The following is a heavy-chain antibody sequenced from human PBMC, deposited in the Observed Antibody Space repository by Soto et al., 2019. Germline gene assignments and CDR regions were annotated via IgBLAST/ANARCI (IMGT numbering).Heavy chain of an antibody. V-gene: IGHV3-30*18. J-gene: IGHJ4*02. CDR3: AKRRSPTSASVAGTIDY. CDR2: ISYDGSNK. D-gene: IGHD6-19*01. Sequence: GGSLRLSCAASGFTFSSYGMHWVRQAPGKGLEWVAVISYDGSNKYYADSVKGRFTISRDNSKNTLYLQMNSLRAEDTAVYYCAKRRSPTSASVAGTIDYWGQGTLVTVSS. CDR1: GFTFSSYG.